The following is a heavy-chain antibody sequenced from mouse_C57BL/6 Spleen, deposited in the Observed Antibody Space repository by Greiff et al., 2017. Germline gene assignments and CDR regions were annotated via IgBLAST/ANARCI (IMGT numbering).Heavy chain of an antibody. CDR3: ARPSPYYYGSSYYAMDY. J-gene: IGHJ4*01. V-gene: IGHV8-8*01. CDR1: GFSLSTFGMG. D-gene: IGHD1-1*01. CDR2: IWWDDDK. Sequence: QVTLKVCGPGILQPSQTLSLTCSFSGFSLSTFGMGVGWIRQPSGKGLEWLAHIWWDDDKYYNPALKSRLTISKDTSKNQVFLKIANVDTADTATYYCARPSPYYYGSSYYAMDYWGQGTSVTVSS.